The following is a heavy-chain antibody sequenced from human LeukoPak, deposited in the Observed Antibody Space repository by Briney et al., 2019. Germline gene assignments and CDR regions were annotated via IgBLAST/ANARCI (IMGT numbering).Heavy chain of an antibody. CDR3: ARVEYYYGSRSYYSREDY. CDR2: INPNSGGT. D-gene: IGHD3-10*01. V-gene: IGHV1-2*02. CDR1: GYTFTGYY. J-gene: IGHJ4*02. Sequence: GASVKVSCKASGYTFTGYYMHWVRQAPGQGLEWMGWINPNSGGTNYAQKFQGRVTMTRDTSISTAYMELSRLRPDDTAVYYCARVEYYYGSRSYYSREDYWGQGTLVTVSS.